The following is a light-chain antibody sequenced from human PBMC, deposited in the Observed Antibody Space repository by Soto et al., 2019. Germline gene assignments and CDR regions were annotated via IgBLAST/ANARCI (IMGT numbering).Light chain of an antibody. CDR3: LHYNRYSEA. J-gene: IGKJ1*01. CDR1: QTISSW. V-gene: IGKV1-5*03. CDR2: KAS. Sequence: DIQMTQSPSSLSASVGDRVTITCRASQTISSWLAWYQQKPGKAPKLLIYKASTLKSGVPSRFRGSGSGTEFTLTISSLQHDDFATYYFLHYNRYSEAFGQGTKVDI.